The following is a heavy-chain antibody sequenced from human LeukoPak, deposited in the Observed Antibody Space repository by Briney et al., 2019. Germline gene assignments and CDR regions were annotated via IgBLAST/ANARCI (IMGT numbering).Heavy chain of an antibody. D-gene: IGHD3-10*01. CDR2: IYSGGST. V-gene: IGHV3-53*04. Sequence: PGGSLRLSCAASGFTVSSNYMSWVRQAPGKGLERVSVIYSGGSTYYADSVKGRFTISRHNSKNTLYLQMNSLRAEDTAVYYCARVSGDWFDPWGQGTLVTVSS. CDR1: GFTVSSNY. CDR3: ARVSGDWFDP. J-gene: IGHJ5*02.